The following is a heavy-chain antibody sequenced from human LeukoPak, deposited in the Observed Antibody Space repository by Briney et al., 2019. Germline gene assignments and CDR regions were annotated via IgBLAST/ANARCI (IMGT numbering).Heavy chain of an antibody. Sequence: SETLSLTCAVYGGSFSGYYWSWIRQPPGKGLEWIGEINHSGSTNYNPSLKSRVTISVDMSKNQFSLKLSSVTAADTAVYYCARGQGNKSKWGQGTLVTVSS. CDR1: GGSFSGYY. V-gene: IGHV4-34*01. CDR2: INHSGST. J-gene: IGHJ4*02. CDR3: ARGQGNKSK.